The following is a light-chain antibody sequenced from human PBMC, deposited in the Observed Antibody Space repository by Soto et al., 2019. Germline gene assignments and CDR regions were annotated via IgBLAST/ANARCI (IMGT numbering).Light chain of an antibody. CDR3: EDYGNSPLA. J-gene: IGKJ2*01. CDR1: QSVSSSY. Sequence: EIVLTQSPGTLSLSPGERATLSSRASQSVSSSYLAWYQQTPGQAPRLLIYGAPSRATGIPDRFSGGGSGTAFTLTLRRLEPEDVAVYYCEDYGNSPLAFGEGTKLELK. V-gene: IGKV3-20*01. CDR2: GAP.